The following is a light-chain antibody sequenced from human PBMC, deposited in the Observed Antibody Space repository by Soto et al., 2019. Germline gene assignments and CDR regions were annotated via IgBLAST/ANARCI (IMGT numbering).Light chain of an antibody. J-gene: IGKJ2*01. V-gene: IGKV3-15*01. CDR3: QQYNNWSPYT. CDR2: GAS. Sequence: EMVLTQSPATLSLSPGERATLSCGARQSLNSIYLAWYQQKPGQAPRLLIYGASTRATGSLARFCGGGCATEFTPTISSLQSDDYAVYYWQQYNNWSPYTFGQGTQVDIK. CDR1: QSLNSIY.